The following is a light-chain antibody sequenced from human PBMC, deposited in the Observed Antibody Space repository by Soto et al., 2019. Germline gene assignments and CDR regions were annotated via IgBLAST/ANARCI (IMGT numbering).Light chain of an antibody. Sequence: EVVLTQSSDTLSLSPGERATFSCRASQSVGTNLAWYQQKPGQAPRLLIYDASNRATDIPARFTGSGSGTDFNLPIRSLEPEDFAVYYFQQRNNWPPFTFGPGTTVDFK. J-gene: IGKJ3*01. V-gene: IGKV3-11*01. CDR2: DAS. CDR3: QQRNNWPPFT. CDR1: QSVGTN.